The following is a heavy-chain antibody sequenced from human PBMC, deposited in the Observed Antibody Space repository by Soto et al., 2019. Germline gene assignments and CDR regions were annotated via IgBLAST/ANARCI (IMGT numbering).Heavy chain of an antibody. CDR1: GFTFSSYW. CDR2: INSDGSST. V-gene: IGHV3-74*01. J-gene: IGHJ2*01. CDR3: ARGGSLNWYLDL. Sequence: EVQLVESGGGLVQPGGSLRLSCAASGFTFSSYWMHWVRQAPGKGLVWVSRINSDGSSTSYADSVKGRSTISRDNAKNTLYLQMTSLRAEDTAVYYCARGGSLNWYLDLWGRGTLVTVSS. D-gene: IGHD1-26*01.